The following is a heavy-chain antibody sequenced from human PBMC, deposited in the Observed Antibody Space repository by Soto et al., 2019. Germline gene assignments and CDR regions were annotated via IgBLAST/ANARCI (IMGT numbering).Heavy chain of an antibody. CDR1: GGSISSGDYY. Sequence: PSETLSLTCTVSGGSISSGDYYCSWIRQPPGKGLEWIGYNYYSVSTYYNPSLKSRVTISLDTSKNQFSLKLSSVTAADTAVYYCAIEQVGATYYYGMYVCGQGTKVTVSS. D-gene: IGHD1-26*01. CDR2: NYYSVST. CDR3: AIEQVGATYYYGMYV. V-gene: IGHV4-30-4*01. J-gene: IGHJ6*02.